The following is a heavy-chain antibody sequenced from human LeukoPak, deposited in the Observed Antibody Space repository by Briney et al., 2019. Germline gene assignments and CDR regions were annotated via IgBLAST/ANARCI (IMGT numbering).Heavy chain of an antibody. CDR2: FDPEDDET. Sequence: APVKVSCKVSGYTVTAVSINWVRQAPGKGLEWMGGFDPEDDETIYAQNFQGRVTMTEDTSTDTAYMELSSLRSEDTAIYYCATSWGSNGGIYFDFWGQGTLVTVSS. V-gene: IGHV1-24*01. D-gene: IGHD2-8*01. CDR3: ATSWGSNGGIYFDF. J-gene: IGHJ4*02. CDR1: GYTVTAVS.